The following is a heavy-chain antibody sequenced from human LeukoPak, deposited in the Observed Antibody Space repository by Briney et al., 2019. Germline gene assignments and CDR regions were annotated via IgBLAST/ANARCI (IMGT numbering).Heavy chain of an antibody. V-gene: IGHV4-59*12. Sequence: PSETLSLTCTVSGGSISSYYWSWIRQPPGKGLEWIGYIYYSGSTNYNPSLKSRVTISVDTSKNQFSLKLSSVTAADTAVYYCARLTHFIAAAGNYWGQGTLVTVSS. CDR1: GGSISSYY. J-gene: IGHJ4*02. CDR2: IYYSGST. CDR3: ARLTHFIAAAGNY. D-gene: IGHD6-13*01.